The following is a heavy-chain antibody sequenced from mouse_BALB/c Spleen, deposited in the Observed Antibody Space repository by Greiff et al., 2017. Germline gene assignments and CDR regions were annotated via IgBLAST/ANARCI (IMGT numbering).Heavy chain of an antibody. Sequence: VQLKESGAELVRSGASVKLSCTASGFNIKDYYMHWVKQRPEQGLEWIGWIDPENGDTEYAPKFQGKATMTADTSSNTAYLQLSSLTSEDTAVYYCNAYGNYNAMDYWGQGTSVTVSS. V-gene: IGHV14-4*02. CDR3: NAYGNYNAMDY. CDR1: GFNIKDYY. D-gene: IGHD2-1*01. CDR2: IDPENGDT. J-gene: IGHJ4*01.